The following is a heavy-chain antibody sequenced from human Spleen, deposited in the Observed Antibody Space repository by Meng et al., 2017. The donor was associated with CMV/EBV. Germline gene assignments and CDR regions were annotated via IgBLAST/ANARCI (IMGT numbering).Heavy chain of an antibody. V-gene: IGHV4-61*01. CDR1: GGSVSSGSYY. CDR3: ARYKFYSGYFDY. D-gene: IGHD4-11*01. Sequence: SETLSLTCTVSGGSVSSGSYYWSWIRQPPGKGLEWIGYIYYSGSTNYNPSLKSRVTISVDTSKNQFSLKLSSVTAADTDVYYCARYKFYSGYFDYWGQGTLVTVSS. CDR2: IYYSGST. J-gene: IGHJ4*02.